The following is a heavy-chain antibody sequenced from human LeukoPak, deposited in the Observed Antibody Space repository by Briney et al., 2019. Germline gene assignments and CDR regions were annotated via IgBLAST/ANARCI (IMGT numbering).Heavy chain of an antibody. CDR1: GYSISSGYF. J-gene: IGHJ4*02. D-gene: IGHD3-10*01. V-gene: IGHV4-38-2*02. CDR2: IYHSGST. CDR3: ARVLAPIWSGETY. Sequence: SETLSLTCNVSGYSISSGYFWGWIRQPPGKGLEWIGNIYHSGSTYYNPSLKSRVTISADTSKNQFSLKLSSVTAADTAVYHCARVLAPIWSGETYWGQGTLVTVSS.